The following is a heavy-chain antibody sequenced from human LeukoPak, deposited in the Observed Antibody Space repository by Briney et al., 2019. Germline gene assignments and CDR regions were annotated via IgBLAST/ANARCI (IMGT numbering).Heavy chain of an antibody. V-gene: IGHV1-18*01. J-gene: IGHJ4*02. D-gene: IGHD3-3*01. CDR1: GYTFTSYG. Sequence: GASVKVSCKASGYTFTSYGISWVRQAPGQGLEWMGWISAYNGNTNYAQKLQGRVTVTTDTSTSTAYTELRSLRSDDTAVYYCARGLITIFGVVTRGPDYWGQGTLVTVSS. CDR3: ARGLITIFGVVTRGPDY. CDR2: ISAYNGNT.